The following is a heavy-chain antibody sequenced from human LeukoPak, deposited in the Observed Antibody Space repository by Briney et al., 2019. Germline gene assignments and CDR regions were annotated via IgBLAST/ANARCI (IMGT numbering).Heavy chain of an antibody. CDR2: IYHSGST. V-gene: IGHV4-38-2*02. D-gene: IGHD1-26*01. Sequence: SETLSLTCTVSGYSISSGYYWGWIRQPPGKGLQWIGSIYHSGSTYYNPSLKSRVTISVDTSKNQFSLKLSSVTAADTAVYYCARYRVWELFLDYWGQGTLVTVSS. CDR3: ARYRVWELFLDY. J-gene: IGHJ4*02. CDR1: GYSISSGYY.